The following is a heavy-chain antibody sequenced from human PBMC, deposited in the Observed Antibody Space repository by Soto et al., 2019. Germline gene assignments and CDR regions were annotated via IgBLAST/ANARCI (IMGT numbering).Heavy chain of an antibody. CDR1: GLTFSTYA. D-gene: IGHD1-7*01. CDR3: AKDPTGTTRNFDC. Sequence: EVQLLEYGGDLVQPGGSLRLSCAASGLTFSTYAMSWVRQAPGKGLEWVSAISGSGGNAYYADSVRGRFTISRDNSKNTLHLQMNSLRAEDTALYYCAKDPTGTTRNFDCWGHVSLVTVSS. V-gene: IGHV3-23*01. J-gene: IGHJ4*01. CDR2: ISGSGGNA.